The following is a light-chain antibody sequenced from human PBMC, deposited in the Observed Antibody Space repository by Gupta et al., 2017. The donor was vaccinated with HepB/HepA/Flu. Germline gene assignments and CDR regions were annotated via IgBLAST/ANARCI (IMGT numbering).Light chain of an antibody. J-gene: IGLJ1*01. CDR3: QFWNSISDHYV. Sequence: SYVVNQQPAVSVAPGKTAKITGGGNNIGSKSVHWYKQQPGQAPVGVVYDSRDRPSVNPKLFSCSYSGTTSTLTTSMVDADDDAYYYCQFWNSISDHYVFGTGTKVTVL. CDR2: DSR. V-gene: IGLV3-21*03. CDR1: NIGSKS.